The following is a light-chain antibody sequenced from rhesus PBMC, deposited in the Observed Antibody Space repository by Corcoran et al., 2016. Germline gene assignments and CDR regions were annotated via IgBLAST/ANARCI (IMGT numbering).Light chain of an antibody. V-gene: IGKV1-22*01. CDR2: KAS. J-gene: IGKJ1*01. CDR1: QSISSW. Sequence: DIQMTQSPSSLSASVGDTVTITCRASQSISSWLDWYQQNPGKAPKLLIDKASSLQSGVPSRLSGRGSGTDFTLTISSLQPEDFATYYWLQYSSSPWTFGQGTKVEIK. CDR3: LQYSSSPWT.